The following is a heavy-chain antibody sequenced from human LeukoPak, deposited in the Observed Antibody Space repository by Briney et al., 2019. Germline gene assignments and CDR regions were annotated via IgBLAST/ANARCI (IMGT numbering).Heavy chain of an antibody. D-gene: IGHD2-21*02. CDR3: AKGCGADWYPSDY. V-gene: IGHV3-30*18. Sequence: GRSLRLSCAASGFTFNTYGMHWVRQAPGKGLEWLAVISYDGSAKYYAGSVKGRFTISRDNSKNTLYLQMNSLRADDTAVYYCAKGCGADWYPSDYWGQGTLVTVSS. CDR1: GFTFNTYG. CDR2: ISYDGSAK. J-gene: IGHJ4*02.